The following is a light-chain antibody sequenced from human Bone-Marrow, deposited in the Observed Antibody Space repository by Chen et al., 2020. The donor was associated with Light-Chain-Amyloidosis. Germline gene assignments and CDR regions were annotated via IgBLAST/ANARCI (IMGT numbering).Light chain of an antibody. J-gene: IGLJ2*01. CDR2: RDT. V-gene: IGLV3-25*03. CDR3: QSADSSGTYEVI. CDR1: DLPTKY. Sequence: SYELTQPPSVSVSPGQTARITCSGDDLPTKYAYWYQQKPGQAPVLVIHRDTERPSGISERFSGSRSGTTATLTISGVPAEDGADYPCQSADSSGTYEVIFGGGTKLTVL.